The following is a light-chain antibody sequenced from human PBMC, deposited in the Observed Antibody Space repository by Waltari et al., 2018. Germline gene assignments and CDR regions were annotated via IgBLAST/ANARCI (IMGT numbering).Light chain of an antibody. V-gene: IGLV2-23*02. CDR3: CSYAGSWIWV. Sequence: QAPLIKLPPGPGLLGQPTPFPCPGGNGVVGNITFVPGNQKHPGKAPKLIIYEVTNRPSGISDRFSGFKTGNTASLTISGLQAEDEADYYCCSYAGSWIWVFGGGTELTVL. J-gene: IGLJ3*02. CDR2: EVT. CDR1: NGVVGNITF.